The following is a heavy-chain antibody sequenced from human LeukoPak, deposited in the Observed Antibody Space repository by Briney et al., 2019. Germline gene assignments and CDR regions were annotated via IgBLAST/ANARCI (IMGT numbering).Heavy chain of an antibody. Sequence: PGGSLRLSCAASGFTFSSYAMSWVRQAPGKGLEWVSDISGSGSSTYYADSVKGRFTISRDNSKNTLYLQMNSLRAEDTAVYYCAKDSEGYSSGWGQGTLVTVSS. V-gene: IGHV3-23*01. CDR2: ISGSGSST. CDR1: GFTFSSYA. J-gene: IGHJ4*02. CDR3: AKDSEGYSSG. D-gene: IGHD6-19*01.